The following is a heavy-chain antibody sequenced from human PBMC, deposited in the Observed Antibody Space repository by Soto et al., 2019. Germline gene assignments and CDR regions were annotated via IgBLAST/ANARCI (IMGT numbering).Heavy chain of an antibody. J-gene: IGHJ4*02. Sequence: QVQLVESGGGVVQPGRSLRLSCAASGFTFSDYAMHWVRQAPGKGLEWVAIIWYDGSNKHYADSVKGRFTISRDDSKDTLYLQMNSLRAEDTAIYYCARCSDYGGNPQLDFWGQGILVTVSS. V-gene: IGHV3-33*01. CDR1: GFTFSDYA. CDR3: ARCSDYGGNPQLDF. CDR2: IWYDGSNK. D-gene: IGHD4-17*01.